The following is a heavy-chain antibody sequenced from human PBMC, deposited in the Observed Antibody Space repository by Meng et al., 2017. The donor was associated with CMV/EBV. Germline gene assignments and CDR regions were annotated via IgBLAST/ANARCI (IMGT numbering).Heavy chain of an antibody. D-gene: IGHD3-3*01. CDR2: IGTAGDT. Sequence: GESLKISCAACGFTFSSYDMHWVRQATGKGLEWVSAIGTAGDTYYPGSVKGQFTISRENAKNSLYLQMNSLRAGDTAVYYCARGTVLRFLEWLVRGGYFDYWGQGTLVTVSS. J-gene: IGHJ4*02. CDR1: GFTFSSYD. CDR3: ARGTVLRFLEWLVRGGYFDY. V-gene: IGHV3-13*03.